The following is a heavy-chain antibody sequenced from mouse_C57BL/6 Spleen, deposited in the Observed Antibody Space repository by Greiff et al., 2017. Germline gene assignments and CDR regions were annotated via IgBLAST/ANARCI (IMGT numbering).Heavy chain of an antibody. CDR3: TRIYYYFDY. Sequence: QVQLQQSGAELVRPGASVTLSCKASGYTFTDYEMHWVKQTPVHGLEWIGAIDPETGGTDYNQKFKGKAILTADKSSSTAYMELRSLTSADSAVYYCTRIYYYFDYWGQGTTLTVSS. CDR1: GYTFTDYE. J-gene: IGHJ2*01. D-gene: IGHD2-1*01. V-gene: IGHV1-15*01. CDR2: IDPETGGT.